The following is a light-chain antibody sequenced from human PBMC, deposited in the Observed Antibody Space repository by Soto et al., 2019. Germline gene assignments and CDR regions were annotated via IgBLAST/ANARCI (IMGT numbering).Light chain of an antibody. V-gene: IGLV1-44*01. CDR3: AAWDDNLNGPV. CDR2: SDD. CDR1: SSNIGGNS. J-gene: IGLJ2*01. Sequence: QSVLTQPPSASGTPGQRFTISCSGSSSNIGGNSVNWYQHLPGTAPKILMYSDDERPSGVPDRFSGSKSGTSASLAISGLQSEDEADYYCAAWDDNLNGPVFGGGTKVTVL.